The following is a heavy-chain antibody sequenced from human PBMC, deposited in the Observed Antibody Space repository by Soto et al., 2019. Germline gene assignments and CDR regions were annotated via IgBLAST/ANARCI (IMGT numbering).Heavy chain of an antibody. J-gene: IGHJ3*02. CDR2: VYYSGST. Sequence: SETLSLTCTVSGGSISSYYWSWIRQPPGKGLEWIGYVYYSGSTTYSPSLKSRVTISVDTSKKQFSLNLTSVTAADTAVYFCARGSFCSRSNCHLRAFDIWGQGTQVTVS. CDR3: ARGSFCSRSNCHLRAFDI. V-gene: IGHV4-59*01. D-gene: IGHD2-2*01. CDR1: GGSISSYY.